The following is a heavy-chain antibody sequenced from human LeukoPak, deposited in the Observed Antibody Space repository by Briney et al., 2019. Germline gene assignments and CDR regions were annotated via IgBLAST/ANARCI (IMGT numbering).Heavy chain of an antibody. CDR2: IYNSGST. Sequence: SETLSLTCTVSGDSISSYYWSWIRQPPGKGLEWIGHIYNSGSTNYNPSLKSRVTISVDTFKNQFSLNLSSVTAADTAVYYCARAPYYYYYYMDVWGKGTTVIVSS. J-gene: IGHJ6*03. CDR3: ARAPYYYYYYMDV. V-gene: IGHV4-59*01. CDR1: GDSISSYY.